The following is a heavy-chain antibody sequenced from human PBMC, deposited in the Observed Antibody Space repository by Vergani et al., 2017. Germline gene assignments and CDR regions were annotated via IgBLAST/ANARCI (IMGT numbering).Heavy chain of an antibody. CDR3: ARDAGRITIFGVVEYYYYMDV. CDR2: IYTSGST. D-gene: IGHD3-3*01. CDR1: GGSISSGSYY. V-gene: IGHV4-61*02. J-gene: IGHJ6*03. Sequence: QVQLQESGPGLVKPSQTLSLTCTVSGGSISSGSYYWSWIRQPAGKGLEWIGRIYTSGSTNYNPSLKSRVTMSVDTSKNQFSLKLSSVTAADTAVYYCARDAGRITIFGVVEYYYYMDVWGKXP.